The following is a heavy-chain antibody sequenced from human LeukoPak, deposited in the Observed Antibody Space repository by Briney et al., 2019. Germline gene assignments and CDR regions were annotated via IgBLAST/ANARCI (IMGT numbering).Heavy chain of an antibody. CDR1: GGSISSSSYY. V-gene: IGHV4-61*05. CDR3: ARVNYYDSSGYYYPEY. CDR2: IYYSGST. J-gene: IGHJ4*02. D-gene: IGHD3-22*01. Sequence: PSETLSLTCTVSGGSISSSSYYWGWLRQPPGKGLEWIGYIYYSGSTNYNPSLKSRVTISVDTSKNQFSLKLSSVTAADTAVYYCARVNYYDSSGYYYPEYWGQGTLVTVSS.